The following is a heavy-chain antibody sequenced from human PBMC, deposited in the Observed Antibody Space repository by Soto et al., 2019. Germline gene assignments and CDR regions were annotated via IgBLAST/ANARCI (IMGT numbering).Heavy chain of an antibody. CDR1: GFTFSNYA. Sequence: QVQLVESGGGVVQPGRSLRLSCAASGFTFSNYAIHWVRQAPGKGLEWVAVISYDGSNEYYADSVKGRFTISRDNSKNTLYLQMNSLRAEDTAVYYCARERGGLAYWGQGTLVPVSS. J-gene: IGHJ4*02. CDR2: ISYDGSNE. D-gene: IGHD3-16*01. CDR3: ARERGGLAY. V-gene: IGHV3-30-3*01.